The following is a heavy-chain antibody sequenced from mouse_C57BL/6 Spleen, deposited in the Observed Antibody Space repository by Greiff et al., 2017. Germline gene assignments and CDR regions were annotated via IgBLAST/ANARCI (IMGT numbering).Heavy chain of an antibody. CDR3: ARENYYGRSWFAY. CDR1: GYTFSSYA. J-gene: IGHJ3*01. V-gene: IGHV5-4*01. D-gene: IGHD1-1*01. Sequence: EVKLMESGGGLVKPGGSLKLSCAASGYTFSSYAMSWVRQTPEKRLEWVATISDGGSYTYYPDTVKGRFTISRDNAKNNLYLQMSHLKSEDTAMYYCARENYYGRSWFAYWGQGTLVTVSA. CDR2: ISDGGSYT.